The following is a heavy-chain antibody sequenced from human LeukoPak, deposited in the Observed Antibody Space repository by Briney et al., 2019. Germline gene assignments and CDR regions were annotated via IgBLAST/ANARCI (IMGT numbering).Heavy chain of an antibody. CDR1: GFSLSSYW. D-gene: IGHD3-10*01. J-gene: IGHJ3*02. CDR2: MNQDDSVS. V-gene: IGHV3-7*01. Sequence: GGSLRLSCAASGFSLSSYWMTWVRQAPGKGLEWVAGMNQDDSVSDSVESVRGRFIISRDNVKNSLYLQMNSLRVEDTAVYYAVRNLAYGSIDIWGKGTMVIVSS. CDR3: VRNLAYGSIDI.